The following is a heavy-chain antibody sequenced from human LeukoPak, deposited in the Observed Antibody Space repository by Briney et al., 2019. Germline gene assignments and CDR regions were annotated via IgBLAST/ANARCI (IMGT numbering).Heavy chain of an antibody. CDR2: IYYSGST. J-gene: IGHJ4*02. V-gene: IGHV4-59*01. D-gene: IGHD2-2*01. CDR1: GGSISSYY. Sequence: KPSETLSLTCTVSGGSISSYYWSWIRQPPGKGLEWIGYIYYSGSTNYNPSLRGRVTISVDTSKSHFSLRLSSVTAADTAVYYCARKSTSWYAPFDSWGQGTLVTVSS. CDR3: ARKSTSWYAPFDS.